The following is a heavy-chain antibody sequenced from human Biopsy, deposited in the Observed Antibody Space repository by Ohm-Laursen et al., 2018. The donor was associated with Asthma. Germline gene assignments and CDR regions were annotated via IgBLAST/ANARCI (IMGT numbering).Heavy chain of an antibody. Sequence: SSLRLSCAASGFTFSNYGMHWVRRAPGKGLEWVAVISFDGSNKDYADSVKGRFTISRDNSKNTLHLEVNSLRVEDTAVYYCPKDVFPGWELRRGPDYWGQGTLVTVSS. D-gene: IGHD1-26*01. CDR2: ISFDGSNK. J-gene: IGHJ4*02. CDR1: GFTFSNYG. V-gene: IGHV3-30*18. CDR3: PKDVFPGWELRRGPDY.